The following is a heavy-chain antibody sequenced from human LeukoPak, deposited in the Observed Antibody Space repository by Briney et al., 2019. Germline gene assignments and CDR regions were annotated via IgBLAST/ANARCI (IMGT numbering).Heavy chain of an antibody. Sequence: SVKVSCKASGGTFSSYAISWVRQAPGQGLEWMGRITPIFGTANYAQKFQGRVTITTDESTSTAYMELSSLRSEDTAVYYCARDKGSSGYYRTYYFDYWGQGTLVTVSP. V-gene: IGHV1-69*05. CDR3: ARDKGSSGYYRTYYFDY. CDR2: ITPIFGTA. D-gene: IGHD3-22*01. J-gene: IGHJ4*02. CDR1: GGTFSSYA.